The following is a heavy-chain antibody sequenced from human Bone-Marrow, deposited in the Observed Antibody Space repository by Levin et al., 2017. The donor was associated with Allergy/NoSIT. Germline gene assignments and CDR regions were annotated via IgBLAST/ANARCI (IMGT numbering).Heavy chain of an antibody. CDR2: IHPRNSET. J-gene: IGHJ5*02. V-gene: IGHV5-51*01. CDR3: ARVAASSGTAVINIHYFDP. D-gene: IGHD6-19*01. CDR1: GFSFTNYW. Sequence: GESLKISCEASGFSFTNYWIAWVRQMPGKGLEWLGVIHPRNSETRYSSSFQGQVSISADRSVSTAYLQWSSLKASDTAMYYCARVAASSGTAVINIHYFDPWGQGTLVTVSS.